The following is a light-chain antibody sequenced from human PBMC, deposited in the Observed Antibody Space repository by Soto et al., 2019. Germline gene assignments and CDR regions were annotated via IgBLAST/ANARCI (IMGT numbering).Light chain of an antibody. CDR3: QHYNNWTPWT. Sequence: VMPPSPATLSLSPVARATLSGWACQSVSSNLAWYQQKPGQAPRLLIYGASPRVTGVPARFSGSGCGTEFILILSSRQSQPFAVYSYQHYNNWTPWTFGQGTKVDIK. V-gene: IGKV3-15*01. J-gene: IGKJ1*01. CDR2: GAS. CDR1: QSVSSN.